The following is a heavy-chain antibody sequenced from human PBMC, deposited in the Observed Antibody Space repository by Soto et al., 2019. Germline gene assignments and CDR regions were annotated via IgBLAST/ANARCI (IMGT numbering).Heavy chain of an antibody. D-gene: IGHD3-3*01. CDR1: GFSLTTSGVG. J-gene: IGHJ4*02. Sequence: QITLNESGPTQVKPRQTLTLTCTFSGFSLTTSGVGVGWIRQSPGKDPEWLALIYWDDDKRYSPSLKNRLTITKDTSKHQVVLTMADLDPADTATYYCAHRVLRTVFGLVTTTAIYFDFWGQGTPVAVSS. CDR2: IYWDDDK. V-gene: IGHV2-5*02. CDR3: AHRVLRTVFGLVTTTAIYFDF.